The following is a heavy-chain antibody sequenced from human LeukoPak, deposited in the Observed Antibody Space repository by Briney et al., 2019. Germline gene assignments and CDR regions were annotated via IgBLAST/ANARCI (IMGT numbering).Heavy chain of an antibody. CDR3: ARDLNDSSGYYSWMAAFDI. V-gene: IGHV4-38-2*02. CDR2: IYHSGST. CDR1: GYSISSGYY. Sequence: MASETLSLTCTVSGYSISSGYYWGWIRQPPGKGLEWIGSIYHSGSTYYNPSLKSRVTISVDTSKNQFSLKLSSVTAADTAVYYCARDLNDSSGYYSWMAAFDIWGQGTMVTVSS. D-gene: IGHD3-22*01. J-gene: IGHJ3*02.